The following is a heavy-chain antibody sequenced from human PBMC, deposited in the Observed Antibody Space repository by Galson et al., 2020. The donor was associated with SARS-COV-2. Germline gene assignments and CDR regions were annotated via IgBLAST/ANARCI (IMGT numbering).Heavy chain of an antibody. CDR2: ISGSGGST. J-gene: IGHJ4*02. V-gene: IGHV3-23*01. CDR1: GFTFSGYA. CDR3: AKDDSSGYSNYFDY. Sequence: GGSLRLSCAVSGFTFSGYAMTWVRQAPGKGLEWVATISGSGGSTYYADSVKGRFTISRDNSKNTLYLQMNSLRAEDTAVYYCAKDDSSGYSNYFDYWGQGTLVTVSS. D-gene: IGHD3-22*01.